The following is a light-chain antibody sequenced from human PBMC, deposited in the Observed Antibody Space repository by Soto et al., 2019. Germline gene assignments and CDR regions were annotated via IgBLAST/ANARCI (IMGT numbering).Light chain of an antibody. J-gene: IGKJ1*01. CDR1: QSVSSSY. V-gene: IGKV3-20*01. CDR3: HQYGGSPRT. Sequence: EIVLTQSPGTLSLSPGERATLSCRASQSVSSSYLAWYQQKPGQAPRLLIYGASSRATGIPDRFSGSGSGTEFTLTISRLEPEDFAVYYCHQYGGSPRTLGQGTKVEIK. CDR2: GAS.